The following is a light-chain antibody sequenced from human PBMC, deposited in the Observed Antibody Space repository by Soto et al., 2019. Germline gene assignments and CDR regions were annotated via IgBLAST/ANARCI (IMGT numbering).Light chain of an antibody. J-gene: IGKJ1*01. V-gene: IGKV1-39*01. Sequence: DRVTLTCRASQSVGEYLNWDQQKAGGAPKLLSGGASRLQSVVPSRFSGSGSATYFTLTSSSLQPADFATYSCPHSLRTTWTFGLGTNVEIK. CDR1: QSVGEY. CDR3: PHSLRTTWT. CDR2: GAS.